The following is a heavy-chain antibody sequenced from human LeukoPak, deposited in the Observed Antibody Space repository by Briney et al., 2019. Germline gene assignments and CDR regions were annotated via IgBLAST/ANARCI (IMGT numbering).Heavy chain of an antibody. D-gene: IGHD3-10*01. V-gene: IGHV3-21*01. CDR1: GFTFSSYS. CDR3: ARGQYGSGSYQPFDY. Sequence: GGSLRLSCAASGFTFSSYSMNWVRQAPGKGLEWVSSISSSSSYIYYADSVKGRFTISRDNAKNSLYLQMNSLRAEDTAVYYCARGQYGSGSYQPFDYWGQGTLVTVSS. J-gene: IGHJ4*02. CDR2: ISSSSSYI.